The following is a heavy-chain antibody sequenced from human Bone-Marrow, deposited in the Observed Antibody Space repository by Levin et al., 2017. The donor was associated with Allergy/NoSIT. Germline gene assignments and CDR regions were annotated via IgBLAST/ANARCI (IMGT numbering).Heavy chain of an antibody. Sequence: GGSLRLSCAASGFSFRSYGMHWVRQAPGKGLEWVGLISYDGDFTFYGDSVKGRFTISRDNSNNTLFLQMDSLSAEDTAIYYWAKSPTLTGYYDWFDPWGQGTLVTVSS. CDR2: ISYDGDFT. D-gene: IGHD3-9*01. J-gene: IGHJ5*02. CDR1: GFSFRSYG. CDR3: AKSPTLTGYYDWFDP. V-gene: IGHV3-30*18.